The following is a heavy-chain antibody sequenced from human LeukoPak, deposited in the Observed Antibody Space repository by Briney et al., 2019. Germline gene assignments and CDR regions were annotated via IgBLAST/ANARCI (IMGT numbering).Heavy chain of an antibody. V-gene: IGHV1-46*01. Sequence: ASVKVSCKASGYTFTSYYMHWVRQAPGQGLEWMGIINPSGGSTSYAQKFQGRVTMTRDTSTSTVYMELSSLRSEDTAVYYCARVDRYSSSAHQQVDAFDIWGQGTMVTVSS. CDR2: INPSGGST. J-gene: IGHJ3*02. CDR3: ARVDRYSSSAHQQVDAFDI. CDR1: GYTFTSYY. D-gene: IGHD6-6*01.